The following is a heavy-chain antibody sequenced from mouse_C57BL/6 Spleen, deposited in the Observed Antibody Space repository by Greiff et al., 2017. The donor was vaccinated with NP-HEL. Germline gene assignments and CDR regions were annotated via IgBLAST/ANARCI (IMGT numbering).Heavy chain of an antibody. J-gene: IGHJ4*01. D-gene: IGHD1-1*01. CDR3: ATTPSLYYYAMDY. CDR2: IYPRGGST. V-gene: IGHV1-78*01. Sequence: QVQLQQSDAELVKPGASVKISCKASGYTFTDHTIHWMKQRPEQGLEWIGLIYPRGGSTKYNEKFKGKATLTADKSSSTAYMQLNSLTSEDSAVYFCATTPSLYYYAMDYWGQGTSVTVSS. CDR1: GYTFTDHT.